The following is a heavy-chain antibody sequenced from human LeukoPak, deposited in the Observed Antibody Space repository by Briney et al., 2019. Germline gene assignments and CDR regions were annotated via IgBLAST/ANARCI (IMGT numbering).Heavy chain of an antibody. CDR2: ISYDGSNK. J-gene: IGHJ4*02. D-gene: IGHD3-3*01. CDR3: ARDVSGSWSTDY. V-gene: IGHV3-30*03. Sequence: GGSLRLSCAASGFTFSSYGMHWVRQAPGKGLEWVAVISYDGSNKYYADSVNGRFTISRDNSKNTLYLQMNSLRAEDTAVYYCARDVSGSWSTDYWGQGTLVTVSS. CDR1: GFTFSSYG.